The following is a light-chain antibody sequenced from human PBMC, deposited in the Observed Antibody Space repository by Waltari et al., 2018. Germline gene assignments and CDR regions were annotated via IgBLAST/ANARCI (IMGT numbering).Light chain of an antibody. CDR1: QSVSSN. CDR2: GAS. CDR3: QQYNNWPSYT. Sequence: EIVMTQSPATLSVSPGERATLSCRASQSVSSNLAWYQQKPGQAPRLLIYGASIRATGIPVRFSGSGSGTEFTLTISSLQSEDFAVYYCQQYNNWPSYTFGQGTKLEIK. J-gene: IGKJ2*01. V-gene: IGKV3D-15*01.